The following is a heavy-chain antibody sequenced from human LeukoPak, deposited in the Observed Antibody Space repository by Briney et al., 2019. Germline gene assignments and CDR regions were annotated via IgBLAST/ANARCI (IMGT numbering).Heavy chain of an antibody. CDR2: INPSDGRT. V-gene: IGHV1-46*01. CDR3: AREDGLSSDLGKPGPPAS. Sequence: ASVKVSCKASGYTFTNYFIHWVRQAPGQGLEWMGIINPSDGRTNYAEDFQGSITRDTSTSTVFLDLRSLTYEDSAVYYCAREDGLSSDLGKPGPPASWGQGSLVAVSS. J-gene: IGHJ5*02. D-gene: IGHD5-24*01. CDR1: GYTFTNYF.